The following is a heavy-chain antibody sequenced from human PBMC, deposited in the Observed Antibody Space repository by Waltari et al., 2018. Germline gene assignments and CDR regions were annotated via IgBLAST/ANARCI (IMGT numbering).Heavy chain of an antibody. Sequence: EVQLVESGGGLVQPGGSLRLSCAASGFTFSSYWMRWVRQAPGKGLEWVANIKQDGSEKYYVDSVKGRFTISRDNAKNSLYLQMNSLRAEDTALYYCARTFGGVIVIQGYFDYWGQGTLVTVSS. V-gene: IGHV3-7*03. CDR1: GFTFSSYW. CDR3: ARTFGGVIVIQGYFDY. CDR2: IKQDGSEK. J-gene: IGHJ4*02. D-gene: IGHD3-16*02.